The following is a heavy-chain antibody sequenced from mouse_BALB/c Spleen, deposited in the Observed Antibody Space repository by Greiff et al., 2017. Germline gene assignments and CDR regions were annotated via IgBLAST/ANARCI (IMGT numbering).Heavy chain of an antibody. CDR3: ARGYDYDGVDY. V-gene: IGHV5-17*02. D-gene: IGHD2-4*01. J-gene: IGHJ2*01. Sequence: DVHLVESGGGLVQPGGSRKLSCAASGFTFSSFGMHWVRQAPEKGLEWVAYISSGSSTIYYADTVKGRFTISRDNPKNTLFLQMTSLRSEDTAMYYCARGYDYDGVDYWGQGTTLTVSS. CDR2: ISSGSSTI. CDR1: GFTFSSFG.